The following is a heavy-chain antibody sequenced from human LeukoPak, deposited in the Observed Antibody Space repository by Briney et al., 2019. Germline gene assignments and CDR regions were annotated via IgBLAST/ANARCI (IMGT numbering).Heavy chain of an antibody. CDR3: ARVYNDGGGPGFFNI. CDR2: ISSSSSTI. J-gene: IGHJ3*02. D-gene: IGHD2-21*01. V-gene: IGHV3-48*01. Sequence: PGGSLRLSCAASGFTFSSYSMNWVRQAPGKGLEWVSYISSSSSTIYYADSVKGRFTISRDNAKNSLYLQMNSLRAEDTAVYYCARVYNDGGGPGFFNIGAKGKMPPVS. CDR1: GFTFSSYS.